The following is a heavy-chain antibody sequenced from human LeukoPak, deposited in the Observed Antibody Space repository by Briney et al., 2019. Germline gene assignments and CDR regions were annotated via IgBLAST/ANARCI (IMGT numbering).Heavy chain of an antibody. CDR1: GGSFSGYY. CDR3: ARGGPTVTTGGWFDP. D-gene: IGHD4-11*01. Sequence: PSETLSLTCAVYGGSFSGYYWSWIRQPPGKGLEWIGEIHHSGSTNYNPSLKSRVTISVDTSKNQFSLKLSSVTAADTAVYYCARGGPTVTTGGWFDPWGQGTLVTVSS. CDR2: IHHSGST. J-gene: IGHJ5*02. V-gene: IGHV4-34*01.